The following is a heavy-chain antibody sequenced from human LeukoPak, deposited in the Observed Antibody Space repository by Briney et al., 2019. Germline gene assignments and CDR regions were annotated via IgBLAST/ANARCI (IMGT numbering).Heavy chain of an antibody. CDR1: GGTFSSYA. V-gene: IGHV1-69*13. CDR2: IIPIFGTA. CDR3: VRGYDSSGYYIRFDY. J-gene: IGHJ4*02. Sequence: SVKVSCKASGGTFSSYAISWVRQAPGQGLEWMGGIIPIFGTANYAQKFQGRVTITADESTSTAYMELSSLRSEDTAVYYCVRGYDSSGYYIRFDYWGQGTLVTVSS. D-gene: IGHD3-22*01.